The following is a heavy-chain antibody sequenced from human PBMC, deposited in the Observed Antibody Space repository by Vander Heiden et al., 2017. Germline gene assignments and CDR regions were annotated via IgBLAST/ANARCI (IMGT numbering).Heavy chain of an antibody. D-gene: IGHD6-13*01. J-gene: IGHJ5*02. V-gene: IGHV4-39*01. CDR2: IYYSGST. Sequence: QLQLQESGSGLVKPSETLSLTCTVSGGSIRSSSYYWGWIRQPPGKGLEWIGSIYYSGSTYYNPSLKSRVTISVDTSKNQFSLKLSSVTAADTAVYYCARHNLGSSWYEAWFDPWGQGTLVTVSS. CDR1: GGSIRSSSYY. CDR3: ARHNLGSSWYEAWFDP.